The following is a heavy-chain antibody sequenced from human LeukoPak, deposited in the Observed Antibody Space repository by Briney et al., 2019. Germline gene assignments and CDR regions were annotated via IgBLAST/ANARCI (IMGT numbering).Heavy chain of an antibody. CDR3: ARVASSSWGWYYYYYMDV. V-gene: IGHV1-46*01. CDR2: INPSGGST. CDR1: GYTFTSYY. D-gene: IGHD6-13*01. J-gene: IGHJ6*03. Sequence: ASVKVSCKASGYTFTSYYMHWVRQAPGQGLEWMGIINPSGGSTSYAQKFQGRVTMTRDMSTSTVYMELSSLRSEDTAVYYCARVASSSWGWYYYYYMDVWGKGTTVTISS.